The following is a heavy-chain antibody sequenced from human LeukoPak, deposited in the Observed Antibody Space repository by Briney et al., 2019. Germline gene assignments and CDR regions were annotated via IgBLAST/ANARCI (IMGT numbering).Heavy chain of an antibody. J-gene: IGHJ4*02. CDR3: AKDRIILVRGRTSSDY. CDR1: GFTFSSYA. Sequence: PGGSLRLSCAASGFTFSSYAMSWVRQAPGKGLEWVSAITGSGGRTYYADSVKGRFTISRDNSKNTLYHQMNSLRAEDTAVYYCAKDRIILVRGRTSSDYWGEGTLVT. D-gene: IGHD3-10*01. CDR2: ITGSGGRT. V-gene: IGHV3-23*01.